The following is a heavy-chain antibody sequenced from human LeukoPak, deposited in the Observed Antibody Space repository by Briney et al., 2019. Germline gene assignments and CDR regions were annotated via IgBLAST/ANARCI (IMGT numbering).Heavy chain of an antibody. J-gene: IGHJ4*02. CDR2: ISSSSSYI. D-gene: IGHD4-17*01. CDR3: ARDHGYGDYPFDY. Sequence: GGSLRLSCAASGFTFSSYSMNWVRQAPGKGLEWVSSISSSSSYIYYADSVKGRFTISRDNAKNSLYLQMNSLRAEDTAVYYCARDHGYGDYPFDYWGQGTLVTVSS. CDR1: GFTFSSYS. V-gene: IGHV3-21*01.